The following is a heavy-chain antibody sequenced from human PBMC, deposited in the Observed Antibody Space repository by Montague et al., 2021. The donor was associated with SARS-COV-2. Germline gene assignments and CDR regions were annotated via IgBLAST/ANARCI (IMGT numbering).Heavy chain of an antibody. Sequence: PALVKPTQTLTLTCTFSGFSLSTSGMCVSWIRQPPGKALEWLALIDWDDDKYYSTSLKTRLTISKDTSKNQVVLTMTNMDPVDTATYYCARIRMGMHHILAGYYNHYGMDVWGQGTTVTVSS. CDR3: ARIRMGMHHILAGYYNHYGMDV. CDR1: GFSLSTSGMC. CDR2: IDWDDDK. V-gene: IGHV2-70*01. D-gene: IGHD3-9*01. J-gene: IGHJ6*02.